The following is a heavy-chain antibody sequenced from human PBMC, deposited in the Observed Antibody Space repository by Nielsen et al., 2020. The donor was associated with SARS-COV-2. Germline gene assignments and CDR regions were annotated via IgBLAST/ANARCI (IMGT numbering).Heavy chain of an antibody. CDR2: IKPDGSQK. D-gene: IGHD2-8*01. J-gene: IGHJ4*02. CDR3: AKDSRPVRGVHFDN. V-gene: IGHV3-7*03. CDR1: GFTFSSLW. Sequence: GESLKISCAASGFTFSSLWMSWVRQVPGKGLEWVADIKPDGSQKFYLDSVKGRFTISRDNAKKSLYLQMNSLRPEDTALYYCAKDSRPVRGVHFDNWGQGTLVTVSS.